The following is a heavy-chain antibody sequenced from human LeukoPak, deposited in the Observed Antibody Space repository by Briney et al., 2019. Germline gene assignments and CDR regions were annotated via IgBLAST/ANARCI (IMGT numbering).Heavy chain of an antibody. V-gene: IGHV3-66*01. Sequence: GGSLRLSCAASGLTVSSNYMNWVHQAPGKGLEWVSVIYSGGSTYYADSVKGRFTISRDNSKNTLYLQMNSLRAEDTAVYYCARGAYGSGSYGDNWFDPWGQGTLVTVSS. CDR1: GLTVSSNY. J-gene: IGHJ5*02. CDR3: ARGAYGSGSYGDNWFDP. CDR2: IYSGGST. D-gene: IGHD3-10*01.